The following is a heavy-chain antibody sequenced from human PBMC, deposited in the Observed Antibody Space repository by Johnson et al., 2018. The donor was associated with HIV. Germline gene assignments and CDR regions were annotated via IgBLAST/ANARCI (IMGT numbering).Heavy chain of an antibody. CDR1: GFTFSNAW. CDR2: IKSKTDGGTT. Sequence: MQLVESGGGLVKPGGSLRLSCAASGFTFSNAWMSWVRQAPGKGLEWVGRIKSKTDGGTTDYAAPVKGRFTITRDDSKNTLYLQMNSLKTEETAVYYCTTDPVKSSAFDIWGQGTMGTVSS. CDR3: TTDPVKSSAFDI. J-gene: IGHJ3*02. V-gene: IGHV3-15*01. D-gene: IGHD3-16*02.